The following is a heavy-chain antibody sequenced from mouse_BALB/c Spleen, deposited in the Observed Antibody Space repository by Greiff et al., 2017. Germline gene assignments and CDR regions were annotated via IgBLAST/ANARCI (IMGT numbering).Heavy chain of an antibody. Sequence: EVQLQQSGPVLARPGASVKMSCKASGYSFTSYWMHWVKQRPGQGLEWIGAIYPGNSDTSYNQKFKGKAKLTAVTSASTAYMELSSLTNEDSAVYYCTRLDGNSYAMDDWGQGTSVTVSS. CDR2: IYPGNSDT. CDR1: GYSFTSYW. CDR3: TRLDGNSYAMDD. V-gene: IGHV1-5*01. J-gene: IGHJ4*01. D-gene: IGHD2-1*01.